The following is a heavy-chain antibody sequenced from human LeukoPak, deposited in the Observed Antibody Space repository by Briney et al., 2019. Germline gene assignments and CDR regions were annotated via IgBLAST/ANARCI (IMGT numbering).Heavy chain of an antibody. V-gene: IGHV1-2*04. CDR1: GYTFTGYF. Sequence: ASVKVSCKASGYTFTGYFLSWVRQAPGQGLEWMGWINPDSGGTHYAQNFQGWVTMTRDTSISTAYMELSRLRSDDTAVYYCARGTLTAPRSAFDIWGQGTMVTVSS. CDR3: ARGTLTAPRSAFDI. D-gene: IGHD1-14*01. J-gene: IGHJ3*02. CDR2: INPDSGGT.